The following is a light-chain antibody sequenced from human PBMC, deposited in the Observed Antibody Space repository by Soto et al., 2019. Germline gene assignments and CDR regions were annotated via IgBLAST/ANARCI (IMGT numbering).Light chain of an antibody. CDR2: KVS. Sequence: DVVMTQSPLSLSVTLGQPASISCKSSQTLVYSDGNAYLNWFHQRPGQSPRRLIYKVSRRDSGVPDRFSGRGSGTEFTLTISRVEAEDIGVCYCMQGTHWPPRTFGQGTKLEIK. V-gene: IGKV2-30*01. CDR1: QTLVYSDGNAY. CDR3: MQGTHWPPRT. J-gene: IGKJ2*01.